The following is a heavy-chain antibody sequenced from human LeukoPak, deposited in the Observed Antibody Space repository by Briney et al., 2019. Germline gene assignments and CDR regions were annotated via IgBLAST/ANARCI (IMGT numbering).Heavy chain of an antibody. V-gene: IGHV4-59*01. CDR3: ARGRGSVAGQYFDY. D-gene: IGHD6-19*01. J-gene: IGHJ4*02. CDR1: GGSISSYY. CDR2: IYYSGST. Sequence: SETLSLTCTVSGGSISSYYWSWIRQPPGKGLEWIGYIYYSGSTNYNPSLKSRVTISVDTSKNQFSLKLSSVTAADTAVYYCARGRGSVAGQYFDYWGQGTLVTVSS.